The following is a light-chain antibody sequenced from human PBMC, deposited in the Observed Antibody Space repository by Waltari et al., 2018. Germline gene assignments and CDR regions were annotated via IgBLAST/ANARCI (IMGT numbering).Light chain of an antibody. CDR3: CSYTGSSTSYG. V-gene: IGLV2-23*01. CDR2: EAT. CDR1: STDLASYHL. J-gene: IGLJ1*01. Sequence: QSALSQPASVSGSPGQSLTITCPGASTDLASYHLVAWYQHHPNRAPKLIIYEATKRPSGISHRFSGAKSGATASLRISGLQADDEADYYCCSYTGSSTSYGCGGGTKVTVL.